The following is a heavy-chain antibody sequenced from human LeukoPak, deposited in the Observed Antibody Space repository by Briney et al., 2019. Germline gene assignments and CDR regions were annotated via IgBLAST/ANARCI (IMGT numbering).Heavy chain of an antibody. CDR3: ARHGPPTDYYDSSGYGNKGTYNWFDP. CDR1: GGSFSGYY. D-gene: IGHD3-22*01. J-gene: IGHJ5*02. V-gene: IGHV4-34*01. Sequence: SETLSLTCAVYGGSFSGYYWSWIRQPPGKGLEWIGEINHSGSTNYNPSLKSRVTISVDTSKNQFSLKLSSVTAADTAVYYCARHGPPTDYYDSSGYGNKGTYNWFDPWGQGTLVTVSS. CDR2: INHSGST.